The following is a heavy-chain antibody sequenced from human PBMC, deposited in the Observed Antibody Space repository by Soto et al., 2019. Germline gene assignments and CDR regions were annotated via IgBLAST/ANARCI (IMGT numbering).Heavy chain of an antibody. Sequence: GASVKVSCKASGGTFSSYTISWVRQAPGQGLEWMGWINPNSGGTNYAQKFQGWVTMTRDTSISTAYMELSRLRSDDTAVYYCARGNGSDPLDYWGQGTLVTVSS. V-gene: IGHV1-2*04. CDR2: INPNSGGT. CDR3: ARGNGSDPLDY. D-gene: IGHD3-10*01. J-gene: IGHJ4*02. CDR1: GGTFSSYT.